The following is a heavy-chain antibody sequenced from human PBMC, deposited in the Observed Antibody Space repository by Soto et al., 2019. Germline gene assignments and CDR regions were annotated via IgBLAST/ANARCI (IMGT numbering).Heavy chain of an antibody. CDR3: AGPGEQHRY. J-gene: IGHJ4*02. CDR2: IYSGGST. V-gene: IGHV3-66*01. D-gene: IGHD3-16*01. CDR1: GFTVSSNH. Sequence: EVQLVESGGGLVQPGGSLRLSCAASGFTVSSNHMSWVRQAPGKGLEWVSLIYSGGSTYYADSVKGRFTFSRDNSQNTLYLQMNSLRGEDTAVCYCAGPGEQHRYWGQGTLVTVSS.